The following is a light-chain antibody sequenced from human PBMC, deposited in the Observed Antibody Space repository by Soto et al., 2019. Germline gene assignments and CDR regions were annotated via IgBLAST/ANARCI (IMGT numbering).Light chain of an antibody. CDR3: HQRQSWPRT. V-gene: IGKV3-11*01. CDR1: QAVNTR. Sequence: EIVLTPSPGTLSLSPGERATLYCRASQAVNTRLAWYQHRPGQAPRLLIYLASNRAAGVPARFSGSGSGTDFTLTISDVEPEDVAVYYCHQRQSWPRTFGQGTKVDIK. J-gene: IGKJ1*01. CDR2: LAS.